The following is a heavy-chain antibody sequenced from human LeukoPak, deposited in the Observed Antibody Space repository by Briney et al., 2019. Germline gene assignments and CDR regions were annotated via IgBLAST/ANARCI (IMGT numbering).Heavy chain of an antibody. V-gene: IGHV1-2*02. D-gene: IGHD6-19*01. Sequence: ASVKVSCKASGYTFTGYYMHWVRQAPGQGLEWVGWINPNSGGTNYAQKFQGRVTMTRDTSISTAYMELSRLRSDDTAVYYCAREKAVAGTPFDYWGQGTLVTVSS. CDR1: GYTFTGYY. CDR3: AREKAVAGTPFDY. CDR2: INPNSGGT. J-gene: IGHJ4*02.